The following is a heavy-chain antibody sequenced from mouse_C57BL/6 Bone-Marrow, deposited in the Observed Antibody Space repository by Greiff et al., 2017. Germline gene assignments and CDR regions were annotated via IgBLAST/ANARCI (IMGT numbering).Heavy chain of an antibody. CDR2: IDPSDSYT. CDR1: GYTFTSYW. D-gene: IGHD1-1*01. V-gene: IGHV1-50*01. CDR3: ASMGGSSGY. Sequence: QVQLQQPGAELVKPGASVKLSCKASGYTFTSYWMQWVKQRPGQGLEWIGEIDPSDSYTNYNQKFKGKATLTVDTSSSTAYMQLSSLTSEDTAIYYCASMGGSSGYWGQGTTLTVSS. J-gene: IGHJ2*01.